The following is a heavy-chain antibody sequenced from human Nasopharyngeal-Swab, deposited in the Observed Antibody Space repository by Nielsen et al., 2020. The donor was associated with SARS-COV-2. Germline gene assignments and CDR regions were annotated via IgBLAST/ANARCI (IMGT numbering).Heavy chain of an antibody. J-gene: IGHJ5*02. CDR1: GFIFSNFA. D-gene: IGHD1-20*01. V-gene: IGHV3-23*01. CDR2: ISGPGGAT. CDR3: AKDPRGMTGLRTSNWFDP. Sequence: GESLKISCAASGFIFSNFAMNWVRQAPGTRPEWVSGISGPGGATYYAGSVRGRFIISRDNSKNMVFLQMNSLRVEDTAIYYCAKDPRGMTGLRTSNWFDPWGQGTLGTVSS.